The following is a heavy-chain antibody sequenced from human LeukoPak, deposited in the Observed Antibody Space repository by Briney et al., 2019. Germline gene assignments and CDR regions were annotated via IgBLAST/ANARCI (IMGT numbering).Heavy chain of an antibody. J-gene: IGHJ4*02. CDR3: ARDDYSGYEKLDY. V-gene: IGHV3-48*01. CDR1: GFTFSRYS. Sequence: GGSLRLSCAASGFTFSRYSMHWVRQAPGKGLEWVSYISSSSSTIYYADSVKGRFTISRDSAKNSLYLQMNSLRAEDTAVYYCARDDYSGYEKLDYWGQGTLVTVSS. CDR2: ISSSSSTI. D-gene: IGHD5-12*01.